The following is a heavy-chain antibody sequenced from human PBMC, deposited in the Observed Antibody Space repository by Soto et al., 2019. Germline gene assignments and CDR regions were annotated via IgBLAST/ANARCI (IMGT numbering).Heavy chain of an antibody. D-gene: IGHD6-13*01. J-gene: IGHJ6*02. CDR2: LIPLFGTT. V-gene: IGHV1-69*13. Sequence: SVKVSCKASGGTFSSYAINWVRQAPGQGLEWMGGLIPLFGTTNFAQGFQGRLTITADESSNTAYMELSSLRSEDTAVYYCARVGWESSGWSPSDLDFWGQGTTVTVSS. CDR1: GGTFSSYA. CDR3: ARVGWESSGWSPSDLDF.